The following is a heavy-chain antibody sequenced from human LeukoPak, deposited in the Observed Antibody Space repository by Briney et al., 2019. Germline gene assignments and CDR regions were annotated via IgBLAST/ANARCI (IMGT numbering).Heavy chain of an antibody. CDR3: ARTGIGATPFDY. Sequence: SETLSLTCTVSGGSISSSSYYWGWIRQPPAKGLEWIGSIYYSGSTYYNPSLKSRVTISVDTSKNQFSLKLSSVTAADTAVYYCARTGIGATPFDYWGQGTLVTVSS. J-gene: IGHJ4*02. D-gene: IGHD3-10*01. V-gene: IGHV4-39*01. CDR1: GGSISSSSYY. CDR2: IYYSGST.